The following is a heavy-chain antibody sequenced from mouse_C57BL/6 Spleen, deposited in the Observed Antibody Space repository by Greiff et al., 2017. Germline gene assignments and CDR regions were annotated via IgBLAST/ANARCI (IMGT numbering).Heavy chain of an antibody. J-gene: IGHJ4*01. CDR3: AREDYYKDVDYAMDY. Sequence: EVKLMESGPGLVKPSQSLSLTCSVTGYSITSGYYWNWIRQFPGNKLEWMGYISYDGSNNYNPSLKNRISITRDTSKNQFFLKLNSVTTEDTATYYCAREDYYKDVDYAMDYWGQGTSVTVSS. D-gene: IGHD1-1*01. CDR1: GYSITSGYY. CDR2: ISYDGSN. V-gene: IGHV3-6*01.